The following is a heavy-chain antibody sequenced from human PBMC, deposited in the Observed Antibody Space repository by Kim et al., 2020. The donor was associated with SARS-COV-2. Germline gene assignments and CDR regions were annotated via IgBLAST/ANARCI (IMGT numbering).Heavy chain of an antibody. CDR1: GFTFSSYS. CDR2: ISSSSSYI. CDR3: AREMNPYYYGSGSPDY. J-gene: IGHJ4*02. Sequence: GGSLRLSCAASGFTFSSYSMNWVRQAPGKGLEWVSSISSSSSYIYYADSVKGRFTISRDNAKNSLYLQMNSMRAEDTAVYYCAREMNPYYYGSGSPDYWGQGTLVTVSS. V-gene: IGHV3-21*01. D-gene: IGHD3-10*01.